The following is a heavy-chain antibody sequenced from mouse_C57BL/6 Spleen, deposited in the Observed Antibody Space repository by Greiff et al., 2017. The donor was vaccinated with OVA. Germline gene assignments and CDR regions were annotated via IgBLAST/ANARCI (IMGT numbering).Heavy chain of an antibody. CDR3: TRSSYPYYFDY. Sequence: VKLVESGAELVRPGASVTLSCKASGYTFTDYEMHWVKQTPVHGLEWIGAIDPETGGTAYNQKFKGKAILTADKSSSTAYMELRSLTSEDSAVYYCTRSSYPYYFDYWGQGTTLTVSS. CDR2: IDPETGGT. J-gene: IGHJ2*01. D-gene: IGHD1-3*01. CDR1: GYTFTDYE. V-gene: IGHV1-15*01.